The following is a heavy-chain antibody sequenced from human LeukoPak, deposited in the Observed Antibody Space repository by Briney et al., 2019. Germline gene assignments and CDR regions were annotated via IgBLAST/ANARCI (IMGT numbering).Heavy chain of an antibody. J-gene: IGHJ3*02. CDR3: ARGMNAFDI. Sequence: GGSLRLSCAASGFTFDDYAMHWVRQAPGKGLEWVLCISWNSRSIGYADSVKGRFTNSRDNAQNSLYLQMNRLRAEDTALYYCARGMNAFDIWGQGTMVTVSS. D-gene: IGHD6-13*01. V-gene: IGHV3-9*01. CDR2: ISWNSRSI. CDR1: GFTFDDYA.